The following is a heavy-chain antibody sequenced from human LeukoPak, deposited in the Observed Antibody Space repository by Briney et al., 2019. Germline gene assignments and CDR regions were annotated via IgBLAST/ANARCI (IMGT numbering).Heavy chain of an antibody. D-gene: IGHD3-22*01. V-gene: IGHV3-64*01. CDR1: GFTFSSYV. Sequence: GRSLRLSCAASGFTFSSYVMHWVRQAPGKGLEYVSTITSNGGRAFYATSVKGRFTISRDNSKNTLYLQMGSLRAEDMAVYYCARGGVYYDSSGYYAFDIWGQGTMVTVSS. J-gene: IGHJ3*02. CDR3: ARGGVYYDSSGYYAFDI. CDR2: ITSNGGRA.